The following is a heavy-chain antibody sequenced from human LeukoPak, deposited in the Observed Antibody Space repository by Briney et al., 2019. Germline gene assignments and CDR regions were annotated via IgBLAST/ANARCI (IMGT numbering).Heavy chain of an antibody. D-gene: IGHD5-12*01. CDR1: GYTFTSYA. Sequence: SVTVSCKASGYTFTSYAMHWVRQAPGQRLEGMGWINAGNGNTLYSQKFHGRVTMTRDTSATTAYMELSSLRAEETAVYYCARNIVATRKLDYWGQGTLVTVSS. J-gene: IGHJ4*02. CDR2: INAGNGNT. CDR3: ARNIVATRKLDY. V-gene: IGHV1-3*01.